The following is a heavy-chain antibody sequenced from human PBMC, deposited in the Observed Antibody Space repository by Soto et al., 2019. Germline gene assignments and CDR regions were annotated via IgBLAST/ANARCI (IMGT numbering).Heavy chain of an antibody. CDR2: INTYNGNR. CDR1: GYSFSSYG. D-gene: IGHD3-22*01. J-gene: IGHJ4*02. CDR3: ARDRLRGYDNSGLSF. V-gene: IGHV1-18*01. Sequence: ASVKVSCKASGYSFSSYGIHWVRQAPGQGLEWMGWINTYNGNRNFAQKFEDRVTMTTATSANTVFMELRNLKSDDTAMYYCARDRLRGYDNSGLSFWGQGTPVTVSS.